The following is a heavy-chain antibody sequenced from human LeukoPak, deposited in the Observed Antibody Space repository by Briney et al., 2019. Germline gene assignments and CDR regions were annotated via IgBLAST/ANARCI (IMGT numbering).Heavy chain of an antibody. CDR1: GGSISSYY. CDR3: AGHHPRNTVDF. V-gene: IGHV4-59*08. CDR2: ISDIGSI. Sequence: SETLSLTCTVSGGSISSYYWSWIRQPPGKGLEWIAYISDIGSIDYNPSLKSRVTISLDTSKNQFSLKPSSVTAADTAVYYCAGHHPRNTVDFWGQGTLVTVSS. D-gene: IGHD2-8*02. J-gene: IGHJ4*02.